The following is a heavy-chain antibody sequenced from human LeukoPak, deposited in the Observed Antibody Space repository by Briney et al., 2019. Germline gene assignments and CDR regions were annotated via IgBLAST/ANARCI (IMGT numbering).Heavy chain of an antibody. J-gene: IGHJ6*03. CDR3: ARGVADYYYYMDV. V-gene: IGHV4-34*01. D-gene: IGHD2-15*01. CDR1: GGSLSGYY. CDR2: INHSGRT. Sequence: PSETLSLTCAVYGGSLSGYYWRWVRQPPGKGLEWLGEINHSGRTNYNPSLKSRVTISVDTSKNQFSLKLSSVTAADTAVYYCARGVADYYYYMDVWGKGTTVTVSS.